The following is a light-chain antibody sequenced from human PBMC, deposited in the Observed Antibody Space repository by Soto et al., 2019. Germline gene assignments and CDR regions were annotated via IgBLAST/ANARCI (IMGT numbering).Light chain of an antibody. CDR1: QDIRHD. V-gene: IGKV1-6*01. CDR3: LQDYTYPLT. Sequence: AIQMPQAPSSLSASVGDRVTITCRASQDIRHDLAWYQQRPGKAPKLLIYVASTLQSGVPSRFSGGGSGTDFTLTISSLQPEDFATYYCLQDYTYPLTFGGGTRVEMK. J-gene: IGKJ4*01. CDR2: VAS.